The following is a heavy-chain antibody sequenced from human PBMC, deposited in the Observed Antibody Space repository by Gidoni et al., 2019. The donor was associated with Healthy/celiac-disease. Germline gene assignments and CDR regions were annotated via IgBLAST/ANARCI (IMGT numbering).Heavy chain of an antibody. CDR1: GCTFSYYY. CDR3: ASGYCSGGSCYQVYYYYGMDV. Sequence: QVQLVESGGGLVKHGGSLRLSGAASGCTFSYYYTSWIRQAPGKGLEWVSYISSSGSTIYYADAVKGRFTISRDNAKNSLYLQMNSLGAEDTAVYYCASGYCSGGSCYQVYYYYGMDVWGQGTTVTVSS. V-gene: IGHV3-11*01. J-gene: IGHJ6*02. D-gene: IGHD2-15*01. CDR2: ISSSGSTI.